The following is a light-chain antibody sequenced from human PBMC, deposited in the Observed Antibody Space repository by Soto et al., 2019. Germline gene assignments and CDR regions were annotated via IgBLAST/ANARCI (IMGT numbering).Light chain of an antibody. J-gene: IGKJ5*01. CDR1: ETVATN. CDR3: QQRNDWRRGT. V-gene: IGKV3-11*01. Sequence: TQSPATLSVSTGERATLSCWASETVATNLAWYQQKPGQAPRLLISGASTRAAGVPVRFSGSGSGTDFTLTISSLEPEDFAVYYCQQRNDWRRGTFSQGTQLEIK. CDR2: GAS.